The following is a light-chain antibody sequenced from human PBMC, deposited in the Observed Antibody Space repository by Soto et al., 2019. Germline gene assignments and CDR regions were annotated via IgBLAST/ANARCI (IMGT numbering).Light chain of an antibody. V-gene: IGKV3-20*01. J-gene: IGKJ1*01. CDR3: QQYGSSRWT. CDR1: QSVSGSY. CDR2: GAS. Sequence: EIVLTQSPGTLSLSPGERATLSCRASQSVSGSYLAWYQQRPGQAPRLLICGASSRATGIPDRFSGSGSGTDFTLTITRLEPEDLAVYYCQQYGSSRWTFGRGTKVDIK.